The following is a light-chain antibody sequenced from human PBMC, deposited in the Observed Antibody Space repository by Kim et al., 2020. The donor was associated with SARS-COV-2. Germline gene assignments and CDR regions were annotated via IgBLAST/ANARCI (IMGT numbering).Light chain of an antibody. CDR1: TSDVGVYNN. CDR3: SSYAGSKGVV. V-gene: IGLV2-8*01. J-gene: IGLJ3*02. Sequence: QSVTISCTGTTSDVGVYNNVSWYPPHPATAPRLMLYAASERPSGVPDRFSGSQSGDTASLPVSGLQAEDEADYYCSSYAGSKGVVFGGGTQLTVL. CDR2: AAS.